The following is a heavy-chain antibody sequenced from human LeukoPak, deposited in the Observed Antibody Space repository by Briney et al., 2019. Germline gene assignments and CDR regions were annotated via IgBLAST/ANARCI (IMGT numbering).Heavy chain of an antibody. CDR3: ARVELRGYSSSWAHFDL. J-gene: IGHJ2*01. CDR1: SYTFTSYG. Sequence: AASVKVSCKASSYTFTSYGISWVRQAPGQGLEWMGWISAYNGNTNYAQKLQGRVTMTTDTSTSTTYMELRSLRSDDTAVYYCARVELRGYSSSWAHFDLWGRGTLVTVSS. D-gene: IGHD6-13*01. CDR2: ISAYNGNT. V-gene: IGHV1-18*01.